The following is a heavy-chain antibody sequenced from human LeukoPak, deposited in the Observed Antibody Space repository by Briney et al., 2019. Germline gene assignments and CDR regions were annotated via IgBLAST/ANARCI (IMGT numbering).Heavy chain of an antibody. V-gene: IGHV3-30*04. CDR2: ISYDGSNQ. CDR3: ARPLWFGELYYYGMDV. Sequence: GGSLRLPCAASGFTFSSYAMHWVRQAPGKGLEWGALISYDGSNQYYGDSVKGRFTISRDNSKNTLYLQMNSLRAEDTAVYYCARPLWFGELYYYGMDVWGQGTTVTVSS. J-gene: IGHJ6*02. D-gene: IGHD3-10*01. CDR1: GFTFSSYA.